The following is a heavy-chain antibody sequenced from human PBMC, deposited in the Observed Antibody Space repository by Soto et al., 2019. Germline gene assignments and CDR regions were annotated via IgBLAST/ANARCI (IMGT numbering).Heavy chain of an antibody. CDR1: GFTFSSYS. Sequence: GGSLRLSCAASGFTFSSYSMNWVRQAPGKGLEWVSSISSSSSYIYYADSVKGRFTISRDNAKNSLYLQMNSLRAEDTAVYYCARGFTRDYMDVWGKGTTVTVSS. CDR2: ISSSSSYI. V-gene: IGHV3-21*04. D-gene: IGHD3-10*01. J-gene: IGHJ6*03. CDR3: ARGFTRDYMDV.